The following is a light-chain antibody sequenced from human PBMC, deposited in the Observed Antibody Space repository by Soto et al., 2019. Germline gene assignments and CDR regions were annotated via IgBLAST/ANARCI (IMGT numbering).Light chain of an antibody. V-gene: IGKV3-20*01. Sequence: EIVLTQSPATLSLSPGEIATLSFMASQSVSSYLAWYQQKPGQAPRLLIYGASSRATGIPDRFSGSGSGTDFTLTISRLEPEDFAVYYCQQYGSSPITFGQGTRLEI. CDR3: QQYGSSPIT. CDR1: QSVSSY. J-gene: IGKJ5*01. CDR2: GAS.